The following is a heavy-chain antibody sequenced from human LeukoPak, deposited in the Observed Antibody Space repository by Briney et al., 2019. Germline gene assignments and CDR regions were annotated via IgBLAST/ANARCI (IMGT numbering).Heavy chain of an antibody. Sequence: ASVKVSCKASGYTFTGYYMHWVRQAPGQGLEWMGWINPNSGGTNYAQKFQGRVTMTRDTSISTAYMELSRLRSDDTAVYYCARFGFSEYYYYYYMDVWGKGTTVTVSS. V-gene: IGHV1-2*02. J-gene: IGHJ6*03. CDR3: ARFGFSEYYYYYYMDV. CDR1: GYTFTGYY. D-gene: IGHD5-18*01. CDR2: INPNSGGT.